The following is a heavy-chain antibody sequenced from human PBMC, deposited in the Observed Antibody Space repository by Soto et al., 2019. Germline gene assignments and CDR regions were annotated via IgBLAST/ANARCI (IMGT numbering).Heavy chain of an antibody. V-gene: IGHV3-23*01. CDR3: ARRGSGTYFDY. Sequence: EVQLLDSGGGLVQPGGSLRLSCAASGFTFSSYAMNWVRQAPGKGLEWVSVISGSGDSTYYADSVKGRFTISRDNSKNTVYLQMNSLRTEDTAVYYCARRGSGTYFDYWGQGTLVTVSS. J-gene: IGHJ4*02. CDR1: GFTFSSYA. D-gene: IGHD6-13*01. CDR2: ISGSGDST.